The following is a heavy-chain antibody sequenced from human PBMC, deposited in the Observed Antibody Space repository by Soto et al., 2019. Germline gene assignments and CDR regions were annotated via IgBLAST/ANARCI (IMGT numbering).Heavy chain of an antibody. CDR3: AGGSPTFAIFGVVTFDY. V-gene: IGHV4-39*01. CDR2: IYYSGST. CDR1: GGSISSSSYY. J-gene: IGHJ4*02. Sequence: PSETLSLTCTVSGGSISSSSYYWGWIRQPPGKGLEWIGSIYYSGSTYYNPSLKSRVTISVDTSKNQFSLKLSSVTAADTAVYYCAGGSPTFAIFGVVTFDYWGQGTLVTVSS. D-gene: IGHD3-3*01.